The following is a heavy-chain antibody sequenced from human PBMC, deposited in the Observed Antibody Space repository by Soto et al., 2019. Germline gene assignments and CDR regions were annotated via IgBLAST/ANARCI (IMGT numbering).Heavy chain of an antibody. J-gene: IGHJ4*02. CDR1: GGSISSGGYY. CDR2: IYYSGST. Sequence: PSETLSLTCTVSGGSISSGGYYWSWIRQHPGKGLEWIGYIYYSGSTYYNPSLKSRVTISVDTSKNQFSLKLSSVTAADTAVYYCARSGGLQHIDYWGQGTLVTVSS. D-gene: IGHD4-4*01. CDR3: ARSGGLQHIDY. V-gene: IGHV4-31*03.